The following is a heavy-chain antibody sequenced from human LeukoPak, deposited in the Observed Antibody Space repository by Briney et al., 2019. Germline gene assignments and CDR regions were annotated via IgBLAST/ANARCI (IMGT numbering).Heavy chain of an antibody. J-gene: IGHJ6*02. D-gene: IGHD2-15*01. CDR3: ARAEAPYCSGGSCYSGSSPYYYYGMDV. Sequence: ASVKVSCKASGYTFTSYAMHWVRQAPGQRLEWMGWINAGNGNTKYSQKFQGRVTITRDTSASTAYMELSSLRSEDTAVYYCARAEAPYCSGGSCYSGSSPYYYYGMDVWGQGTTVTVSS. CDR2: INAGNGNT. V-gene: IGHV1-3*01. CDR1: GYTFTSYA.